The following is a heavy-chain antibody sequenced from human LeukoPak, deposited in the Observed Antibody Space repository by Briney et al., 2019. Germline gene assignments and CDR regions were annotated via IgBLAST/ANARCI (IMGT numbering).Heavy chain of an antibody. V-gene: IGHV3-48*01. CDR2: ISSSSSTI. J-gene: IGHJ6*03. D-gene: IGHD2-15*01. CDR1: GFTFSSYS. CDR3: ATAPYCSGGSCPGEFYYYYMDV. Sequence: QPGGSLRLSCAASGFTFSSYSMNWVRRAPGKGLEWVSYISSSSSTIYYADSVKGRFTISRDNAKNSLYLQMNSLRAEDTAVYYCATAPYCSGGSCPGEFYYYYMDVWGKGTTVTVPS.